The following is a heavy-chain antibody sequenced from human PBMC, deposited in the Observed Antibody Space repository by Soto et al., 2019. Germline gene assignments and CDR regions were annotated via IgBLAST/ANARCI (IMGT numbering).Heavy chain of an antibody. CDR1: GGSISSYY. V-gene: IGHV4-4*07. J-gene: IGHJ6*02. CDR3: ARADYGDLDSDYYYYGMDV. D-gene: IGHD4-17*01. CDR2: IYTSGST. Sequence: RSLTCTVSGGSISSYYWSWIRQPAGKGLEWIGRIYTSGSTNYNPSLKSRVTMSVDTSKNQFYLKLSSVTAADTAVYYCARADYGDLDSDYYYYGMDVWGQGTTVTVS.